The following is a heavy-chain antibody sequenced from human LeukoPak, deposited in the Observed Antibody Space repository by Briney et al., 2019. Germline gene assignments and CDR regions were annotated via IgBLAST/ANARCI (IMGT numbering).Heavy chain of an antibody. V-gene: IGHV1-18*01. CDR1: GYTLTSYG. D-gene: IGHD6-19*01. J-gene: IGHJ5*02. Sequence: ASVKVSCKASGYTLTSYGISWVRQAPGQGLEWMGWISAYNGNTNYAQKLQGRVTMTTDTSTSTAYMELRSLRSDDTAVYYCARDHEEQWLENIGYNWFDPWGQGTLVTVSS. CDR2: ISAYNGNT. CDR3: ARDHEEQWLENIGYNWFDP.